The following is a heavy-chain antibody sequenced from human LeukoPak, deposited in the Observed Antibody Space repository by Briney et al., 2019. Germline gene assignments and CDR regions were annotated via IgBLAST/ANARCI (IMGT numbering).Heavy chain of an antibody. J-gene: IGHJ4*02. Sequence: ASVKVSCNASGYTFTSYGISWVRQAPGQGLEWMGWISAYNGNTNYAQKLQGRVTMTTDTSTSTAYMELRSLRSDDTAVYYCARVCYDSSGYYCFDYWGQGTLVTVSS. V-gene: IGHV1-18*01. CDR1: GYTFTSYG. D-gene: IGHD3-22*01. CDR2: ISAYNGNT. CDR3: ARVCYDSSGYYCFDY.